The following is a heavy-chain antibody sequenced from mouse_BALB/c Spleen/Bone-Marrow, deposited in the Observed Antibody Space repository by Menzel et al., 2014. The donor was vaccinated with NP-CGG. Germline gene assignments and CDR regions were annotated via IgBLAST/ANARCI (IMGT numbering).Heavy chain of an antibody. V-gene: IGHV14-3*02. J-gene: IGHJ4*01. Sequence: VQLQQPGAELVKPGASVKLSCTASGFNIKDTYMHWVKQRPEQGLEWIGRIDPANGNTKYDPKFQGKATITADTSSSTAYLQLSSLTSEDTAVYYCARYYSGSSYAMDYWGQGTSVTVSS. D-gene: IGHD1-1*01. CDR3: ARYYSGSSYAMDY. CDR2: IDPANGNT. CDR1: GFNIKDTY.